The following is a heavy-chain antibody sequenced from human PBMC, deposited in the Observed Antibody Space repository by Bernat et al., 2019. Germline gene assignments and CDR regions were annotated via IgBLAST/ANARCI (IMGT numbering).Heavy chain of an antibody. Sequence: EVQLVESGGGLVQPGQSLRLSCTASGFTFGDYAMSWVRQAPGKGLEWVGFIRSKAYGGTTEYAASVKGRFTISRDDSKSIAYLQMNSLKTEDTAVYYCTREVTFWSGYQSYYYYYYMDVWGKGTTVTVSS. CDR3: TREVTFWSGYQSYYYYYYMDV. V-gene: IGHV3-49*04. CDR2: IRSKAYGGTT. D-gene: IGHD3-3*01. CDR1: GFTFGDYA. J-gene: IGHJ6*03.